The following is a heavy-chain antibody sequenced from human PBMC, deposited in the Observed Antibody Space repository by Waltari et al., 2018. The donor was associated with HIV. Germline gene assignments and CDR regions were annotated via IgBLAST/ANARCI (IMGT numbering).Heavy chain of an antibody. CDR2: IYYGGSN. J-gene: IGHJ4*02. V-gene: IGHV4-59*01. CDR1: GGSISSYY. Sequence: QVQLQESGPGLGKPSETLSRTCTVSGGSISSYYWSWIRQPPGKGLEWLGYIYYGGSNNYNPSLKRRVTISVDTAKNQFSLRLSYVTAADTAVYYCATLPVLAYCGGDCYSYYFDYWGQGTLVTVSS. CDR3: ATLPVLAYCGGDCYSYYFDY. D-gene: IGHD2-21*02.